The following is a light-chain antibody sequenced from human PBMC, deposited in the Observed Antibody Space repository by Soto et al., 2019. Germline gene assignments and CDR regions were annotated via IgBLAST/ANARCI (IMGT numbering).Light chain of an antibody. CDR2: DTS. V-gene: IGKV3-11*01. Sequence: EIVFTHSPATLSSFPGDRVTLSCRASETIRGLLAWHQQRPGQPPRPLIYDTSNRATGIPARFSGSGSGTDFTLTISGLEPADLGVYYCQQRNNWPITFGQGTRLEIK. J-gene: IGKJ5*01. CDR3: QQRNNWPIT. CDR1: ETIRGL.